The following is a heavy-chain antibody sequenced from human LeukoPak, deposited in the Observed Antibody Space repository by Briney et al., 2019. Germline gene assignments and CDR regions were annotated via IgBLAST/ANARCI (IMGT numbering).Heavy chain of an antibody. CDR3: ASFPSIAAAGWFDY. J-gene: IGHJ4*02. D-gene: IGHD6-13*01. CDR1: GGSFSGYY. Sequence: SETLSLICAVYGGSFSGYYWSWIRQPPGKGLEWIGEINHSGSTNYNPSLKSRVTISVDTSKNQFSLKLSSVTAADTAVYYCASFPSIAAAGWFDYWGQGTLVTVSS. CDR2: INHSGST. V-gene: IGHV4-34*01.